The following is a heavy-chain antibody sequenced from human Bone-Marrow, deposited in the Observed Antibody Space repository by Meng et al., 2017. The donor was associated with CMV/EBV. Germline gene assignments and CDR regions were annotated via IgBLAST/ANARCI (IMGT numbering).Heavy chain of an antibody. D-gene: IGHD3-22*01. J-gene: IGHJ4*02. CDR1: GGSISSYF. CDR2: INHSGST. V-gene: IGHV4-34*01. CDR3: ARNPLGGYYFY. Sequence: GSLRLSCTVSGGSISSYFWSWIRQPPGKGLEWIGEINHSGSTNYNPSLKSRVTISVDTSKNRFSLKLSSVTAADTAVYDCARNPLGGYYFYWGQGTLVTVSS.